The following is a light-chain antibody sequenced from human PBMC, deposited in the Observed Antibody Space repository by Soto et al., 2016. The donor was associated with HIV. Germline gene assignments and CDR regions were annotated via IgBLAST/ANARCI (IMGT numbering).Light chain of an antibody. J-gene: IGLJ2*01. CDR1: NIEENS. V-gene: IGLV3-21*03. CDR3: QVWDTSTDHVV. CDR2: DDS. Sequence: SYELTQPPSLSVAPGKTASITCGGNNIEENSVHWYQQKPGQAPVLVVYDDSDRPSGIPERFSGSNSGNTATLTISRVEAGDEADYYCQVWDTSTDHVVFGGGTKLTV.